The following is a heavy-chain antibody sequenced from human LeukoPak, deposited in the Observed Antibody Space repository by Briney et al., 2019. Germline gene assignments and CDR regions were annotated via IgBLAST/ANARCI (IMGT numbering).Heavy chain of an antibody. V-gene: IGHV3-53*01. Sequence: GGSLRLSCAASGFSVSTSYMSWVRQAPGKGLEYVSVLYDSGDTYYAESVKGRFTISRDNSKNTVYLQMNSLRVEDTAVYYCARAAYDSGGYTSNHDFWGQGTLVTVSS. J-gene: IGHJ4*02. CDR1: GFSVSTSY. CDR3: ARAAYDSGGYTSNHDF. D-gene: IGHD3-22*01. CDR2: LYDSGDT.